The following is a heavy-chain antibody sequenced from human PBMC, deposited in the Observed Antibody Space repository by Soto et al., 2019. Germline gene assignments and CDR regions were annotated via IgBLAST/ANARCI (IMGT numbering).Heavy chain of an antibody. CDR3: VKDLGYSSSWYWDHLYYYGMDV. V-gene: IGHV3-64D*06. CDR1: GFTFSSYA. Sequence: GGSLRLSCSASGFTFSSYAMHWVRQAPGKGLEYVSAISSNGGSTYYADSVKGRFTISRDNSKNTLYLQMSSLRAEDTAVYYCVKDLGYSSSWYWDHLYYYGMDVWDQGTTVTVFS. J-gene: IGHJ6*02. CDR2: ISSNGGST. D-gene: IGHD6-13*01.